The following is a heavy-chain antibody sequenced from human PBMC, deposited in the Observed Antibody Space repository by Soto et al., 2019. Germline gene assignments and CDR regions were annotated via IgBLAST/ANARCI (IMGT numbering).Heavy chain of an antibody. CDR1: GFTFSSYA. D-gene: IGHD1-7*01. V-gene: IGHV3-23*01. Sequence: GESLKISCAASGFTFSSYAMSWVRQAPGKGLEWVSAISGSGGSTYYADSVKGRFTISRDNSKNTLYLQMNSLRAEDTAVYYCAKARLELLLDYFDYWGQGTLVTVSS. J-gene: IGHJ4*02. CDR2: ISGSGGST. CDR3: AKARLELLLDYFDY.